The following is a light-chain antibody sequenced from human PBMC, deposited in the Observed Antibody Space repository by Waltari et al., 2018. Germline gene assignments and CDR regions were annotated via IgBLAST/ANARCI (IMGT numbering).Light chain of an antibody. CDR2: GAS. Sequence: DIQMTQSPSSVSASVGDRVTITCRTSQGIGSWLAWYQQKPGKAPKVLIYGASTLLTGVPSRCSGSGSGTEFTLTITGLQPEDFATYFCQQGNSFPPTFGQGTRVEV. CDR1: QGIGSW. V-gene: IGKV1-12*01. J-gene: IGKJ1*01. CDR3: QQGNSFPPT.